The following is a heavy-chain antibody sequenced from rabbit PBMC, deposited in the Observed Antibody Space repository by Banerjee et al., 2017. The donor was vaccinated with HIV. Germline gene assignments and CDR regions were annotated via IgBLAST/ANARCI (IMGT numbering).Heavy chain of an antibody. CDR3: VRDARYASSTKGYFNL. J-gene: IGHJ4*01. Sequence: QEQLVESGGGLVQPGGSLKLSCKASGFDFSSYGVSWVRQAPGKGLEWIGYIDPVFGSTYYASWVNGRFTISSHNAQNTLYLQLNSLTAADTATYFCVRDARYASSTKGYFNLWGPGTLVTVS. D-gene: IGHD1-1*01. CDR1: GFDFSSYG. V-gene: IGHV1S47*01. CDR2: IDPVFGST.